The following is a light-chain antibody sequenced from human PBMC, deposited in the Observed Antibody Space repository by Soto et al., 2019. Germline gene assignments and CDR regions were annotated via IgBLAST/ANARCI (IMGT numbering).Light chain of an antibody. CDR1: QSVSNNY. Sequence: EIVLTQSPGTLSLSPGERATLSCRASQSVSNNYLAWYQQTPGQAPRLLIYGASNRATAIPDRFSGSGSGTDFTLTISRLEPEDFAVYYCQQYGSSGTFGQGTKV. CDR2: GAS. CDR3: QQYGSSGT. J-gene: IGKJ1*01. V-gene: IGKV3-20*01.